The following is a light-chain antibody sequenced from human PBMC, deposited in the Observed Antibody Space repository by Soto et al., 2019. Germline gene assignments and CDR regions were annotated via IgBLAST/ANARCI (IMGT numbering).Light chain of an antibody. Sequence: QCVLTQPPSASGSPGQSVTISCTGTSSDVGGYNYVSWYQQHPGKAPKLMIYEVSKRPSGVPDRFSGSKSGNTASLTVSELQAEYESDYYSSSYAGSNNLRYVFGTGTKVTVL. J-gene: IGLJ1*01. CDR2: EVS. CDR3: SSYAGSNNLRYV. CDR1: SSDVGGYNY. V-gene: IGLV2-8*01.